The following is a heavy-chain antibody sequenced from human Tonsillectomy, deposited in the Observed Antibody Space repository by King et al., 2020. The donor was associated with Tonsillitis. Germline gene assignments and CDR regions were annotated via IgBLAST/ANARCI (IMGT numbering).Heavy chain of an antibody. V-gene: IGHV4-59*01. J-gene: IGHJ4*02. D-gene: IGHD4-11*01. CDR3: ARLRDDYTNARYFDY. CDR2: IFYSVNT. Sequence: QLQESGPGLVKPSETLSLTCTVSGGSISSYHWSWVRLTPAKGLEWVCNIFYSVNTNYNPSLQSRVTISVDTSKNQFSLKLSSVTAADTAIYYCARLRDDYTNARYFDYWGQGTLVTVSS. CDR1: GGSISSYH.